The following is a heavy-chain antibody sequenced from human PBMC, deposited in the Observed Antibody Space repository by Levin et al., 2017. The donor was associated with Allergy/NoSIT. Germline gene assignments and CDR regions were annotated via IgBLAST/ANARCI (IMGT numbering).Heavy chain of an antibody. J-gene: IGHJ6*02. CDR1: GFTFSDYY. D-gene: IGHD4-11*01. CDR3: ASSGQGLYRLYYYYGMDV. V-gene: IGHV3-11*01. CDR2: ISSSGSTI. Sequence: GGSLRLSCAASGFTFSDYYMSWIRQAPGKGLEWVSYISSSGSTIYYADSVKGRFTISRDNAKNSLYLQMNSLRAEDTAVYYCASSGQGLYRLYYYYGMDVWGQGTTVTVSS.